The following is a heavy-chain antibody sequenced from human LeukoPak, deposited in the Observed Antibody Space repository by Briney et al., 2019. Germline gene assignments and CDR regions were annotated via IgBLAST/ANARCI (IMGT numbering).Heavy chain of an antibody. D-gene: IGHD6-19*01. CDR1: GGSISSSSYY. J-gene: IGHJ6*02. CDR2: IYYSGST. V-gene: IGHV4-39*01. Sequence: TSSETLSLTCTVSGGSISSSSYYWGWIRQPPGKGLEWIGSIYYSGSTYYSPSLKSRVTISVDTSKNQFSLKLSSVTAADTAVYYCASSGYSSGWSKSYYYGMGVWGQGTTVTVSS. CDR3: ASSGYSSGWSKSYYYGMGV.